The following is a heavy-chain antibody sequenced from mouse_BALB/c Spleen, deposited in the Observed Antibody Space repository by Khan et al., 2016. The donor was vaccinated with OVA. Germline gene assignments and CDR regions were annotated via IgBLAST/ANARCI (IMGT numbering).Heavy chain of an antibody. CDR2: INTGGIYT. D-gene: IGHD1-1*01. Sequence: EVELVESGGDLVKPGGSLKLSCAASGFTFSTYGMSWVRQTPDKRLEWVATINTGGIYTYYPDSVKGRFTISRENAKNTLYLQMSSLKSEDTAMYYCARLAYYYNSEGFAYWGQGTLVTVSA. CDR1: GFTFSTYG. J-gene: IGHJ3*01. V-gene: IGHV5-6*01. CDR3: ARLAYYYNSEGFAY.